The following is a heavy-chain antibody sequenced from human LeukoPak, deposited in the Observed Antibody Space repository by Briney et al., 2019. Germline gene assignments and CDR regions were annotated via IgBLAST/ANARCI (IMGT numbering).Heavy chain of an antibody. Sequence: SETLSLTCTVSGGSISSYYWSWIRQPPGKGLEWIGYIYHSGSTNYNPSLKSRVTISVDTSKNQFSLKLSSVTAADTAVYYCAREIVVVPAAMNWFDPWGQGTLVTVSS. CDR3: AREIVVVPAAMNWFDP. CDR1: GGSISSYY. V-gene: IGHV4-59*01. CDR2: IYHSGST. D-gene: IGHD2-2*01. J-gene: IGHJ5*02.